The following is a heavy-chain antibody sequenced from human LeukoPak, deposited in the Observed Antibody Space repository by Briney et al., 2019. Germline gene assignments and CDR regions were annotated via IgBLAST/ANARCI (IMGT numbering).Heavy chain of an antibody. CDR2: VNPNSGGT. CDR1: GYTFTIYD. D-gene: IGHD3-3*01. V-gene: IGHV1-8*01. CDR3: ARGAIFGVTTRGYGMDA. Sequence: ASVKVSCKASGYTFTIYDINWVRQAPGQGLEWVGWVNPNSGGTVYAQNFQGRVTMTRDTSIGTAYMELNSLRSEDTAVYYCARGAIFGVTTRGYGMDAWGQGTTVTVSS. J-gene: IGHJ6*02.